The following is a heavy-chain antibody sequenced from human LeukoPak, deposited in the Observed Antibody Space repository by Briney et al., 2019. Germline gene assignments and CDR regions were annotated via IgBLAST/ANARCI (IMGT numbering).Heavy chain of an antibody. V-gene: IGHV1-24*01. CDR3: ATSYYYDSSGYYSSYFDY. CDR1: GYTLTELS. Sequence: ASVKVSCKVSGYTLTELSMHWVRQAPGKGLEWMGGSDPEDGETIYAQKFQGRVTMTEDTSTDTAYMELSSLRSEDTAVYYCATSYYYDSSGYYSSYFDYWGQGTLVTVSS. J-gene: IGHJ4*02. CDR2: SDPEDGET. D-gene: IGHD3-22*01.